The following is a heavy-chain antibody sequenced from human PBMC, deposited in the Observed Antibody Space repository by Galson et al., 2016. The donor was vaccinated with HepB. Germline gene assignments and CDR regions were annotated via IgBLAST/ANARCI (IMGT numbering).Heavy chain of an antibody. V-gene: IGHV3-15*07. CDR3: TTGEWGVGPTYQYYYYGMDV. CDR2: IKCKIDGGTT. J-gene: IGHJ6*02. Sequence: SLRLSCAVSGFTFSNAWMSWVRQAPGKGLEWVGRIKCKIDGGTTDYAAPVKGRFIISRDDSINRLYLQMNGLKTEDTAVYYCTTGEWGVGPTYQYYYYGMDVWGQGTTVTVS. CDR1: GFTFSNAW. D-gene: IGHD1-26*01.